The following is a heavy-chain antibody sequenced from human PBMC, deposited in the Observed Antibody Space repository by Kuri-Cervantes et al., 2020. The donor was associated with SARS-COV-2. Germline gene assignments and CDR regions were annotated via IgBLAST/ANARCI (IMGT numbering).Heavy chain of an antibody. CDR2: ISGSGGST. Sequence: GGSLRLSCAASGFTFSSYAMSWVRQAPGKGLEWVSAISGSGGSTYYADSVKGRFTISRDNAKNSLYLQMNSLRDEDTAVYYCASITMIVVEWNRRMDVWGQGTTVTVSS. CDR3: ASITMIVVEWNRRMDV. V-gene: IGHV3-23*01. CDR1: GFTFSSYA. J-gene: IGHJ6*02. D-gene: IGHD3-22*01.